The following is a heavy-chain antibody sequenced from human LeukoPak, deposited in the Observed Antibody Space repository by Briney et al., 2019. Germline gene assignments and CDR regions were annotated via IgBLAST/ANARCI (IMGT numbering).Heavy chain of an antibody. D-gene: IGHD5-18*01. CDR2: ISAYNGNT. CDR1: GYTFTSYG. V-gene: IGHV1-18*01. Sequence: ASVNVSCKASGYTFTSYGISWVRQAPGQGLEWMGWISAYNGNTNYAQKLQGRVTMTTDTSTSTAYMELRSLRSDDTAVYYCARDRPTWTQNDAFDIWGQGTMVTVSS. J-gene: IGHJ3*02. CDR3: ARDRPTWTQNDAFDI.